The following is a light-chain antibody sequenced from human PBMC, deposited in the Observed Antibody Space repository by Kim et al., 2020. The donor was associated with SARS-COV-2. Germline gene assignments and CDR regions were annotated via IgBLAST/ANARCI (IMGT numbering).Light chain of an antibody. CDR3: QEYGSAPPFT. V-gene: IGKV3-20*01. J-gene: IGKJ3*01. CDR2: AAS. Sequence: EIVLTQSPGTLSLSPGERATLSCRASQSVTSNYLAWYQQKPGQAPRLLIFAASNRASGIPDRFSGSGSGTDFTLTISRLEPADFAVYYCQEYGSAPPFTFGPGTRVDIK. CDR1: QSVTSNY.